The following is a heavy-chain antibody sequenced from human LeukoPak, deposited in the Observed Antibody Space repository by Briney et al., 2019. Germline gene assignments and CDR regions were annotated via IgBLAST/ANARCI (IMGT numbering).Heavy chain of an antibody. CDR3: ARGPPRGKYYYMDV. Sequence: PGGSLRLSCAASGFTFSSFDMHWVRQPTGQGLEWVSTIGTASDTYYPGSVEGRFTLSRDNAKNSLYLQMNSLTAGDTAVYYCARGPPRGKYYYMDVWSKGTTVTVSS. CDR1: GFTFSSFD. V-gene: IGHV3-13*01. CDR2: IGTASDT. D-gene: IGHD1-1*01. J-gene: IGHJ6*03.